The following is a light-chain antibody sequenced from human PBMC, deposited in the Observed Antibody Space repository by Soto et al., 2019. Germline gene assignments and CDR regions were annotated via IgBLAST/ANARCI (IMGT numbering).Light chain of an antibody. V-gene: IGLV1-44*01. Sequence: QPVLTQPPSASGTPGQRVTISCSGSSSNIGTTAVNWYQHLPGTAPKLLIHSNDQRPSGVPDRFSGSKSGTSASLAISGLRSEDEADYYCAAWDNSLYGPVFGGGTKLTVL. J-gene: IGLJ3*02. CDR1: SSNIGTTA. CDR2: SND. CDR3: AAWDNSLYGPV.